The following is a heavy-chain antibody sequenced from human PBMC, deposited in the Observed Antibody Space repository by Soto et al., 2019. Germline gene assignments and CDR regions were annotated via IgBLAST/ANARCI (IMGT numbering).Heavy chain of an antibody. V-gene: IGHV3-30*03. D-gene: IGHD3-22*01. CDR3: ARLMYAFDSNGFSIDY. Sequence: QAQLVESGGGVVQPGRSLRLSCGASGFTFSNYGMHWVRQAPGKGLDWVAAISYDGNNKYYADSMKGRFSISRDDSKNTLYLQMNSLRPEDTAMYYCARLMYAFDSNGFSIDYWGQGTLVTVSS. CDR1: GFTFSNYG. J-gene: IGHJ4*02. CDR2: ISYDGNNK.